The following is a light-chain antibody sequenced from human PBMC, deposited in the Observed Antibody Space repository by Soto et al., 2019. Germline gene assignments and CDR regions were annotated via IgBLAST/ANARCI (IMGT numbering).Light chain of an antibody. V-gene: IGKV1-5*01. CDR3: QQYGSSPWT. Sequence: DIQMTQSPSTLSASIGDRVTITCRASQNINNWIAWYQQKPGKAPKFLIYDASTLESGVPSRFSGSGFGTDFTLTISRLEPEDFAVYYCQQYGSSPWTFGQGTKVDIK. J-gene: IGKJ1*01. CDR2: DAS. CDR1: QNINNW.